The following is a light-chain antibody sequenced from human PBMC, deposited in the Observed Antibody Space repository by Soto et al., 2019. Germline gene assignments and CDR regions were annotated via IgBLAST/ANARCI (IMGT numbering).Light chain of an antibody. J-gene: IGLJ3*02. Sequence: QTVVTQEPSLTVSPGGTVTLTCASSTGAVTSGYYANWLQQKPGQAPRSLIYSTSNKHSWTPARFSGSLLGGKAALTLSGFQHGGGAEYYCLLYYGDTHLWVFGGGTKVTVL. CDR2: STS. V-gene: IGLV7-43*01. CDR3: LLYYGDTHLWV. CDR1: TGAVTSGYY.